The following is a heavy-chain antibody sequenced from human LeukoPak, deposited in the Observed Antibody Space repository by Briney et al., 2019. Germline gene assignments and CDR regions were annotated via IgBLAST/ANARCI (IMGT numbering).Heavy chain of an antibody. Sequence: ASVKVSCKASGYTFTGYYMHWVRQAPGQGLEWMGWINPDGDVTKSAQKFQGRVTMTTDKSINTVFMELSGLTSDDTALYYCARGPNHYYYMDFWGKGTTVTVSS. D-gene: IGHD2-8*01. CDR3: ARGPNHYYYMDF. CDR1: GYTFTGYY. J-gene: IGHJ6*03. V-gene: IGHV1-2*02. CDR2: INPDGDVT.